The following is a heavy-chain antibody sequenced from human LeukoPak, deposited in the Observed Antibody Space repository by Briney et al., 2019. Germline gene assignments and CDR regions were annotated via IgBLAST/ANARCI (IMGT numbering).Heavy chain of an antibody. V-gene: IGHV3-30-3*02. CDR1: GFSFSSYA. CDR3: ANERGYNYGYSFDY. J-gene: IGHJ4*02. Sequence: GGSLRLSCAASGFSFSSYAMHWVRQAPGKGLEWVAAIPDDGSKTYYADSVKGRFTISRDNSKNTLYLQMNSLRTEDTAVYYCANERGYNYGYSFDYWGQGTLVTVSS. D-gene: IGHD5-18*01. CDR2: IPDDGSKT.